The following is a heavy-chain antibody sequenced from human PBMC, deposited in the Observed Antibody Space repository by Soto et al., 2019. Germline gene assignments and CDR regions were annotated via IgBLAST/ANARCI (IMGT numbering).Heavy chain of an antibody. J-gene: IGHJ4*02. Sequence: SLRLSCAASGFTFSSYSMNWVRQAPGKGLEWVSSISSSSSYIYYADSVKGRFTISRDNAKNSLYLQMNSLRAEDTAVYYCTRHWLATREFDYWGQGTLVTVSS. CDR2: ISSSSSYI. V-gene: IGHV3-21*01. D-gene: IGHD1-26*01. CDR1: GFTFSSYS. CDR3: TRHWLATREFDY.